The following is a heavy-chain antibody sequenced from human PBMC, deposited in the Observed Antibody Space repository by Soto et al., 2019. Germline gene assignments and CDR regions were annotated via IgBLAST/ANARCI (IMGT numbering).Heavy chain of an antibody. J-gene: IGHJ5*02. V-gene: IGHV1-69*01. CDR2: VIPIFGTT. D-gene: IGHD6-13*01. CDR3: AREAAAGTNRFDP. Sequence: QVQLVQSGAEVKKPGSSVKVSCKASGGTFSSFAIIWVRQAPGQGLEWMGGVIPIFGTTDYAQKFQGRVTIIADEYTSTAYMELSSLRSEDTAVYYCAREAAAGTNRFDPWGQGTLVIVSS. CDR1: GGTFSSFA.